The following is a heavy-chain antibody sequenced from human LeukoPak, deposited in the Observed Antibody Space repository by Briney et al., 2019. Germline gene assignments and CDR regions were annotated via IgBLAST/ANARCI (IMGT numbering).Heavy chain of an antibody. J-gene: IGHJ6*02. V-gene: IGHV3-21*01. Sequence: GGSLRLSCAASGFTFSSYSMNWVRQAPGKGLEWVSSISSSSSYIYYADSVKGRFTISSDNAKNSLYLQMNSLRAEDTAVYYCARGGRLYSGDGMDVWGQGTTVIVSS. CDR3: ARGGRLYSGDGMDV. CDR1: GFTFSSYS. D-gene: IGHD1-26*01. CDR2: ISSSSSYI.